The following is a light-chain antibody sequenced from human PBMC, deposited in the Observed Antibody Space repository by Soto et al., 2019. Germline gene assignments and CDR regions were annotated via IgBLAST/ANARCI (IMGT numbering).Light chain of an antibody. CDR1: TIGFGGYNY. CDR3: QSYDSSPSGYV. J-gene: IGLJ1*01. V-gene: IGLV1-40*01. Sequence: QSARTPPPSASGAPGQSGAISCTGTTIGFGGYNYVSWYQQHPGTAPKLLIYANINRPAGVPDRFSGSKSGTSASLAITGLQAEDEADYYCQSYDSSPSGYVFGTGTKVTVL. CDR2: ANI.